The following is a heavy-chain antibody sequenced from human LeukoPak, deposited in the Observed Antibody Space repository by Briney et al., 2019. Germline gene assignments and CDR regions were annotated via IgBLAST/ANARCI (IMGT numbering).Heavy chain of an antibody. Sequence: SETLSLTCAVYGGSFSGYYWSWIRQPPGKGLEWIGEINHSGSTNYNPSLKSRVTISVDTSKNQFSLKLSSVTAADTVVYYCARSRGYYTLDYWGQGTLVTVSS. V-gene: IGHV4-34*01. CDR2: INHSGST. CDR1: GGSFSGYY. CDR3: ARSRGYYTLDY. J-gene: IGHJ4*02. D-gene: IGHD3-3*01.